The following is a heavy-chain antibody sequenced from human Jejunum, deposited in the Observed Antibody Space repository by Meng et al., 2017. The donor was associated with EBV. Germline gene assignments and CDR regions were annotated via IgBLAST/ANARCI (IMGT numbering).Heavy chain of an antibody. J-gene: IGHJ4*02. CDR1: GFTFSGHA. V-gene: IGHV3-30-3*01. CDR2: ISNDGNNK. Sequence: QVQLVESGGGVVPAGRSLRLACAASGFTFSGHAMQWVRQAPGKGLKWVALISNDGNNKYYADSVKGRFTISRDNSKNTLYLQMNSLRVDDTALYYCTREWGADYWGQGTLVTVSS. CDR3: TREWGADY. D-gene: IGHD3-16*01.